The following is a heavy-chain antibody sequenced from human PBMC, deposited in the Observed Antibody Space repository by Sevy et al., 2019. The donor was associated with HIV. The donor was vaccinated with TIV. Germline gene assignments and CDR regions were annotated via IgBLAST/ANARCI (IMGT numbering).Heavy chain of an antibody. D-gene: IGHD6-13*01. J-gene: IGHJ5*02. CDR2: MFYSGST. CDR3: ARLGNSSSWYGSNWFDP. Sequence: SETLSLTCTVSGGSISSSSYYWGWIRQPPGKGLEWIGSMFYSGSTYYNPSLKSRVTISVDTSKNQFSLKLSSVTAADTAVYYCARLGNSSSWYGSNWFDPWGQGTLVTVSS. CDR1: GGSISSSSYY. V-gene: IGHV4-39*01.